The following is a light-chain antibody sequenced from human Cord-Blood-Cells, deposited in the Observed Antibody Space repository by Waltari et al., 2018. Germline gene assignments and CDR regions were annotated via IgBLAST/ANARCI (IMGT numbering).Light chain of an antibody. CDR3: QQRSNWPLT. CDR1: QSVSSY. Sequence: ETVLTQSPATLSLSPGERATLPCRASQSVSSYLAWYQQKPGQAPRLLIYDASNRATGIPARFSGSGSGTDFTLTISSLEPEDFAVYYCQQRSNWPLTFGGGTKVEIK. V-gene: IGKV3-11*01. J-gene: IGKJ4*01. CDR2: DAS.